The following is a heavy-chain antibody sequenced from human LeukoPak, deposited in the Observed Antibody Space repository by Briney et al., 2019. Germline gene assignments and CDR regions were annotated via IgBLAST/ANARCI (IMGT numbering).Heavy chain of an antibody. CDR1: GYTFTGYY. J-gene: IGHJ4*02. D-gene: IGHD3-3*01. CDR2: INPNSGGT. CDR3: ARDSRHYDFWSGYYIPSYFDY. V-gene: IGHV1-2*02. Sequence: ASVKVSCKASGYTFTGYYMHWVRQAPGQGLEWMGWINPNSGGTNYAQKFQGRVTMTRDTSISTAYMELSRLRSDDTAVYYCARDSRHYDFWSGYYIPSYFDYWGQGTLVTVSS.